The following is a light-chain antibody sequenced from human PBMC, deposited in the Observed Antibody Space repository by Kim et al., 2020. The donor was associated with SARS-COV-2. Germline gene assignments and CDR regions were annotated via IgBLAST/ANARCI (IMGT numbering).Light chain of an antibody. V-gene: IGKV1-13*02. J-gene: IGKJ1*01. CDR3: QHYSGHWS. Sequence: GDRVTISCRASQDIGNRLAWYQQKPGKPPKLLMYDVSTLDSGVPSRFSGSGSGSEFTFTINSLQPDDFATYYCQHYSGHWSFGQVTKVDIK. CDR2: DVS. CDR1: QDIGNR.